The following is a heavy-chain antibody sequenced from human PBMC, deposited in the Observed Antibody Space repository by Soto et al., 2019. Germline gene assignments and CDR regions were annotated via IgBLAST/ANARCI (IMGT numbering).Heavy chain of an antibody. CDR1: GYSFTSYW. V-gene: IGHV5-51*01. J-gene: IGHJ6*02. CDR3: ARHRTVTSPLNYYYYYGMDV. Sequence: PGESLKISCQGSGYSFTSYWIGWVRQMPGKGLEWMGIIYPGDSDTRYSPSFQGQVTISADKSISTAYLQWSSLKASDTAMYYCARHRTVTSPLNYYYYYGMDVWGQGTTVTVSS. CDR2: IYPGDSDT. D-gene: IGHD4-4*01.